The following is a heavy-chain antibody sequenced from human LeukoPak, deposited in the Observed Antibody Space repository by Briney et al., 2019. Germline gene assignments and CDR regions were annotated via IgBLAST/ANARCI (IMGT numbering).Heavy chain of an antibody. J-gene: IGHJ4*02. D-gene: IGHD3-3*01. CDR3: ARASTIFGVVNPAFDY. CDR2: ISSSGSTI. V-gene: IGHV3-48*03. CDR1: GFTFSSYE. Sequence: GGSLRLSCAASGFTFSSYEMNWVRQAPGKGLEWVSYISSSGSTISYADSVKGRFTISRDNAKNSLYLQMNSLRAEDTAVYYCARASTIFGVVNPAFDYWGQGTLVTVSS.